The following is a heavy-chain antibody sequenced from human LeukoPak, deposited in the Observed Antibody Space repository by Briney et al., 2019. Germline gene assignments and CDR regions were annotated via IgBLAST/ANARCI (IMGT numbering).Heavy chain of an antibody. CDR3: ARGNYYGSGCDF. D-gene: IGHD3-10*01. CDR1: AFTFSNYG. J-gene: IGHJ4*02. Sequence: GGSLRPSCSAAAFTFSNYGMHCVRQAPGEGLEWVAFIYYHGNNKNYASFVKGRFTISGDNSKTTLFLQMNSLRAEDTAVYYCARGNYYGSGCDFWGQGSLVTVSS. CDR2: IYYHGNNK. V-gene: IGHV3-30*02.